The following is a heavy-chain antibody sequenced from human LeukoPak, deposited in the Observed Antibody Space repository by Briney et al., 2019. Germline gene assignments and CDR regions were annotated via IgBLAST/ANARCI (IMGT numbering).Heavy chain of an antibody. CDR1: GFTFSTSV. J-gene: IGHJ4*02. CDR3: AKDGDDSIEH. Sequence: GGSLRLSCAASGFTFSTSVMHWVRQAPGKGLDWVTFIRTDGSNKYYADSVKGRFTISRDNSKNTLYLQMNSLRAEDTAVYYCAKDGDDSIEHWGQGTLVTVSS. D-gene: IGHD3-22*01. V-gene: IGHV3-30*02. CDR2: IRTDGSNK.